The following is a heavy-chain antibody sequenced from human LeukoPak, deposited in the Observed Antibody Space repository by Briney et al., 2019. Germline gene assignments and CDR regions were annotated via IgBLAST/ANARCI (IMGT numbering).Heavy chain of an antibody. CDR1: GGSISDYY. D-gene: IGHD2-15*01. Sequence: SETLSLTCTVSGGSISDYYWNWIRQPPGKGLERIGYIYYSGSTNYNPSLKSRVTISVDTSKNQFSLKLSSVTAADTAVYYCARGQRSCSGCSCYGPYFDYWGQGTLVTVSS. CDR3: ARGQRSCSGCSCYGPYFDY. CDR2: IYYSGST. J-gene: IGHJ4*02. V-gene: IGHV4-59*12.